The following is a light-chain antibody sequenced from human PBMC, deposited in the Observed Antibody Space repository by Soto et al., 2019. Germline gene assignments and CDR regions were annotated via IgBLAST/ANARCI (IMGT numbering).Light chain of an antibody. J-gene: IGKJ3*01. CDR3: QQYGSSPLGVT. Sequence: ILLTQSPGPLSLSPGKIATHYSSDSQIVSSSYLAWYQQKPGQAPRLLIYGASSRAAGIPDRFSGSGSGTDFTLTISRLEPEDFAVYYCQQYGSSPLGVTFGPGTKVDIK. CDR2: GAS. CDR1: QIVSSSY. V-gene: IGKV3-20*01.